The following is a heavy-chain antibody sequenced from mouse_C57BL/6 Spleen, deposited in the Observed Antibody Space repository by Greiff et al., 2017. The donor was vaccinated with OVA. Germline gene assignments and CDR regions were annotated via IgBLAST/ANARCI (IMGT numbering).Heavy chain of an antibody. CDR1: GYTFTSYW. CDR2: IDPSASET. Sequence: QVQLQQPGAELVRPGSSVTLSCTASGYTFTSYWIQWVKQRPIQGLEWIGNIDPSASETPYNHKFKDKTTLTVDTSPSTASMQLSSLTSEDSAVYYCARAPYYFDYWGQGTTLSVSS. V-gene: IGHV1-52*01. J-gene: IGHJ2*01. CDR3: ARAPYYFDY.